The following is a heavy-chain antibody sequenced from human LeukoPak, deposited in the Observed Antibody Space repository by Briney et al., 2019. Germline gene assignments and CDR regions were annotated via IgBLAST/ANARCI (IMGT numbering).Heavy chain of an antibody. CDR1: GFTVSSNY. Sequence: GGSLRLSCAASGFTVSSNYTSWVRQAPGKGLEWVSVIYSGGSTYYADSVKGRFTISRDNSKNTLYLQMNSLRAENTAVYYCARGGRRIWFDPWGQGTLVTVSS. CDR2: IYSGGST. J-gene: IGHJ5*02. D-gene: IGHD2-15*01. V-gene: IGHV3-53*01. CDR3: ARGGRRIWFDP.